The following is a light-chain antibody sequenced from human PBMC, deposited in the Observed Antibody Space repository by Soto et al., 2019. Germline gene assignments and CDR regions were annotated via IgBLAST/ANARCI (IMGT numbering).Light chain of an antibody. V-gene: IGLV2-14*01. CDR3: RSYSSTTTREV. CDR2: EVT. Sequence: QSLLAQAASVSGSPGQSITISCTGAISHVGGYDFVSRYQHHPGTPPKLIIYEVTHRPSGVSHRFSGSKYASTASLTISGLQVEDEADYFCRSYSSTTTREVFGTGTKVTVL. CDR1: ISHVGGYDF. J-gene: IGLJ1*01.